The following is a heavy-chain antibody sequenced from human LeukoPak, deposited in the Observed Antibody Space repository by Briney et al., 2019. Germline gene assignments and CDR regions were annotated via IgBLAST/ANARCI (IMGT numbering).Heavy chain of an antibody. J-gene: IGHJ4*02. CDR3: AKEPHDY. V-gene: IGHV3-30*18. D-gene: IGHD1-14*01. CDR2: ISYDGSNK. CDR1: GFTFSSYG. Sequence: GGSLRLSCAASGFTFSSYGMHWVRRAPGKGLEWVAVISYDGSNKYYADSVKGRFTISRDNSKNTLYLQMNSLRAEDTAVYYCAKEPHDYWGQGTLVTVSS.